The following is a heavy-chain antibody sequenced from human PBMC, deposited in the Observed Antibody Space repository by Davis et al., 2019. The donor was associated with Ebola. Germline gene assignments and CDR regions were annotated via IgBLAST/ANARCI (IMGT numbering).Heavy chain of an antibody. Sequence: GGSLRLSCAASGFTVNSYWMSWVRRAPEKGLEWVANIKEDGTERDYGHSVKGRFTISRDDATNSLYLQMNNLRAEDTAVYYCARDVYWGQGILVTVSS. CDR3: ARDVY. V-gene: IGHV3-7*01. J-gene: IGHJ4*02. CDR1: GFTVNSYW. CDR2: IKEDGTER.